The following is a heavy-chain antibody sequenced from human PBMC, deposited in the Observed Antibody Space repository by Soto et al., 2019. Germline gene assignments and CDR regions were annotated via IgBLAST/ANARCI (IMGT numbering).Heavy chain of an antibody. Sequence: GASVKVSCKASGGTFSSYTISWVRQAPGQGLEWMGRIIPILGIANYAQKFQGRVTITADKSTSTAYMELSSLRSEDTAVYYCVVVPAAPTVRINADYGDYFDYWGQGTLVTVSS. V-gene: IGHV1-69*02. CDR3: VVVPAAPTVRINADYGDYFDY. CDR2: IIPILGIA. D-gene: IGHD2-2*01. CDR1: GGTFSSYT. J-gene: IGHJ4*02.